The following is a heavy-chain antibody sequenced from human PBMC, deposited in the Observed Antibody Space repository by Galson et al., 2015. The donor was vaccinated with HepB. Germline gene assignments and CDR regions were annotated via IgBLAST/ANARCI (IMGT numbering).Heavy chain of an antibody. Sequence: QSGAEVKKPGESLRISCKGSGSSFTSYWISWVRQMPGKGLEWMGRIDPSDSYTNYSPSFQGHVTISADKSISTAYLQWSSLKASDTAMYYCARQGYCSSTSCYTNWFHPWGQGTLVTVSS. J-gene: IGHJ5*02. CDR2: IDPSDSYT. CDR1: GSSFTSYW. V-gene: IGHV5-10-1*01. D-gene: IGHD2-2*02. CDR3: ARQGYCSSTSCYTNWFHP.